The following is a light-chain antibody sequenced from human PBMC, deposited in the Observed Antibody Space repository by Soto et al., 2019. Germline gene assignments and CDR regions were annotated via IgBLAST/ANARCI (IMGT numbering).Light chain of an antibody. Sequence: DIVMTQSPDSLAVSLGERATINCKSSQSVLYSSNNKNHLAWYQQKPGQPPKLLIYWASTRESGVPDRFSGGGSGTDFTLTIRSLQAEDVAVYYCQQYYSTPWTFGQGNKVEIK. CDR1: QSVLYSSNNKNH. CDR3: QQYYSTPWT. CDR2: WAS. J-gene: IGKJ1*01. V-gene: IGKV4-1*01.